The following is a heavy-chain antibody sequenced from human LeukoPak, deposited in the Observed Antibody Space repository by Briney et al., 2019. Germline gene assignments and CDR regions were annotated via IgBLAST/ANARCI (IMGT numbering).Heavy chain of an antibody. V-gene: IGHV4-34*01. CDR1: GGSFSGNY. CDR2: IIHSGST. Sequence: SETLSLTCAVYGGSFSGNYWSWIPQPPGKGREWSGEIIHSGSTNYDPSLSSLKSRVTISVDTSKHQFSLKLSSVTAADTAVYYCARGPIVSGSSGYYAFDIWVQGTMVTVCS. D-gene: IGHD3-22*01. CDR3: ARGPIVSGSSGYYAFDI. J-gene: IGHJ3*02.